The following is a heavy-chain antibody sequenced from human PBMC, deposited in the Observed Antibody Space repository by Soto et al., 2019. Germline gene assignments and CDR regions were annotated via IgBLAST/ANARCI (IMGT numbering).Heavy chain of an antibody. CDR3: AKDRPHFDY. CDR2: ISYDGSNK. V-gene: IGHV3-30*18. Sequence: QVQLVESGGGVVQPGRSLRLSCAASGFTFSSYGMHWVRQAPGKGLEWVAVISYDGSNKYYADSVKGRFTISRDNSKNTLYLQMTSLRAEDTAVYYCAKDRPHFDYWGQGTLVTVSS. D-gene: IGHD6-6*01. J-gene: IGHJ4*02. CDR1: GFTFSSYG.